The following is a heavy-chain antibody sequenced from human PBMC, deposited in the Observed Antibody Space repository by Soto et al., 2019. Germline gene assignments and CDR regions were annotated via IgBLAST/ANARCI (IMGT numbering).Heavy chain of an antibody. J-gene: IGHJ3*02. CDR2: ISSSGSTI. CDR3: ARDLDYSNYFAFDI. D-gene: IGHD4-4*01. CDR1: GFTFSSYY. V-gene: IGHV3-11*01. Sequence: GGSLRLSCAASGFTFSSYYMSWIRQAPGKGLEWVSYISSSGSTIYYADSVKGRFTISRDNAKNSLYLQMNSLRAEDTAVYYCARDLDYSNYFAFDIWGQGTMVTVSS.